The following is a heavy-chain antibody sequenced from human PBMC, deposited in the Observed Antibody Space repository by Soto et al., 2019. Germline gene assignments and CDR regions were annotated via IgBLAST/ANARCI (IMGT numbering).Heavy chain of an antibody. CDR3: ARDPAGSTRPYYYGMDV. V-gene: IGHV3-21*01. Sequence: PGGSLRLSCAASGFTFNTYSMNWVRQAPGKGLEWVSFISSRNSFIYYADSVRGRFTISRDNGKNSVFLQMNSLRVEDTAVYYCARDPAGSTRPYYYGMDVWGQGTTVTVSS. D-gene: IGHD2-2*01. CDR1: GFTFNTYS. CDR2: ISSRNSFI. J-gene: IGHJ6*02.